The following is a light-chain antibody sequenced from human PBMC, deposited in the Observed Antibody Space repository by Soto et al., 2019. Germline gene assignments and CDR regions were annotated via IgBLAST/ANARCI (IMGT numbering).Light chain of an antibody. V-gene: IGKV1-5*01. J-gene: IGKJ1*01. CDR2: DAS. CDR3: QQFKTYPKT. CDR1: QNIGTW. Sequence: DIPMTQSPSTLSASVGDRVTITCRASQNIGTWLAWFQQKPGKAPKLLIYDASTLESGVPSTFSGSGSGTEFTLTISSLQPDDFATYFCQQFKTYPKTFGQGTKVDIK.